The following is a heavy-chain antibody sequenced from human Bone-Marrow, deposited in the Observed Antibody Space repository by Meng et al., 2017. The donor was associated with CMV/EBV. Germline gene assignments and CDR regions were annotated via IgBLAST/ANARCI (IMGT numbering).Heavy chain of an antibody. CDR2: IYYSGST. D-gene: IGHD3-22*01. Sequence: SISSSSYYWGWIRQPPGKGLEWIGSIYYSGSTYYNPSLKSRVTISVDTSKNQFSLKLSSVTAADTAVYYCARHFGGGGYYYDSSGYSYWGQGTLVTVSS. V-gene: IGHV4-39*07. CDR1: SISSSSYY. CDR3: ARHFGGGGYYYDSSGYSY. J-gene: IGHJ4*02.